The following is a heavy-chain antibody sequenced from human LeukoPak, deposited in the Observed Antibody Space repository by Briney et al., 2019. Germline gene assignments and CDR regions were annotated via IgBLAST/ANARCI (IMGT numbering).Heavy chain of an antibody. CDR3: AKDSYVSGRPLHTFDV. V-gene: IGHV3-23*01. J-gene: IGHJ3*01. D-gene: IGHD3-10*01. Sequence: PGGSLGLSCAASGFNFATHAMTWVRQAPGKGLEWLSAISGNGESTHYADSVKGQFTISRDNYRNTLFLQMNSLRVEDTAIYYCAKDSYVSGRPLHTFDVWGQGTMVAVSS. CDR1: GFNFATHA. CDR2: ISGNGEST.